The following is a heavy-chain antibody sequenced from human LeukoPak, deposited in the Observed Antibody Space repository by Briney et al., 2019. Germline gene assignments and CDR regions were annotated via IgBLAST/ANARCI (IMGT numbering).Heavy chain of an antibody. V-gene: IGHV3-23*01. D-gene: IGHD3-10*01. Sequence: GGSLRLSCAASGFTFSSYGMHWFRQAPGKGLKGVSAISGSGGSTYYADSVKGRFTISRDNSKNTLYLQMNSLRAEDTAVYYCAKPPNGDFDYWGQGTLVTVSS. CDR2: ISGSGGST. CDR3: AKPPNGDFDY. J-gene: IGHJ4*02. CDR1: GFTFSSYG.